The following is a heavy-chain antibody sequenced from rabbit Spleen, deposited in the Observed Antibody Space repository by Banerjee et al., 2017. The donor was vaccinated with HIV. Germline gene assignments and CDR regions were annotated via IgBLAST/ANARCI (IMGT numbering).Heavy chain of an antibody. CDR2: IYAGSSGST. Sequence: QSLEESGGGLVKPGVSLTLTCKASGFSYSSNYYMCWVRQAPGKGLEWIACIYAGSSGSTYYASWAKGRFTISETSSTTVTLQMTSLTAADTATYFCARDTSTSFSSYGMDLWGPGTLVTVS. CDR1: GFSYSSNYY. J-gene: IGHJ6*01. CDR3: ARDTSTSFSSYGMDL. D-gene: IGHD1-1*01. V-gene: IGHV1S40*01.